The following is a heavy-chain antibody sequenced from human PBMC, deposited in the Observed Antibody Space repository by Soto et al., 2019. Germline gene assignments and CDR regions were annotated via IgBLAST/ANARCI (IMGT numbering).Heavy chain of an antibody. Sequence: ASVKVSCKASGYTFTSYDINWVRQATGQGLEWMGWMNPNSGNTGYAQKFQGRVTMTRNTSISTAYMELSSLRSEDTAVYYCARGAPGSGGTCSGCWYFASWGQGTLVTVSS. CDR1: GYTFTSYD. J-gene: IGHJ4*02. D-gene: IGHD2-15*01. CDR2: MNPNSGNT. CDR3: ARGAPGSGGTCSGCWYFAS. V-gene: IGHV1-8*01.